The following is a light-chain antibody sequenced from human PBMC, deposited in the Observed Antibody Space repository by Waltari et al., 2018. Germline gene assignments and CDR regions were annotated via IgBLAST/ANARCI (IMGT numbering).Light chain of an antibody. J-gene: IGLJ1*01. CDR1: SSDLGFYNY. CDR3: SSYAGSSTFI. CDR2: DVN. Sequence: QAALTQPPSVSGSPGQPVTISCTRSSSDLGFYNYVSWYQHHPGQAPKFRIIDVNKRPSGVSDRFSGSKSGNTASLTISGLQGEEEADYFCSSYAGSSTFIFGSGT. V-gene: IGLV2-11*01.